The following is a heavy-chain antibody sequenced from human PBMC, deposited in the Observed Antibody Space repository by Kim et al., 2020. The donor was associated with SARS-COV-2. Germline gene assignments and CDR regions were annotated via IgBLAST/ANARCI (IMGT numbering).Heavy chain of an antibody. J-gene: IGHJ6*02. V-gene: IGHV4-59*13. CDR3: TRGSLLTGRYYYYGMDV. Sequence: SETLSLTCTVSGGSISSYYWSWIRQPPGKGLEWIGYIYYSGSTNYNPSLKSRVTISVDTSKNQFSLKLSSVTAADTAVYYCTRGSLLTGRYYYYGMDVWGQGTTVTVSS. CDR1: GGSISSYY. D-gene: IGHD3-9*01. CDR2: IYYSGST.